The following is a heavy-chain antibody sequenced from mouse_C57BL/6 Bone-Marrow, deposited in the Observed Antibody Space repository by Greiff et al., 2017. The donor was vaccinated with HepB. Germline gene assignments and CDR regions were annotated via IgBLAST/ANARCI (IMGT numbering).Heavy chain of an antibody. D-gene: IGHD4-1*01. J-gene: IGHJ2*01. CDR3: ARRAELTGKDYFDY. V-gene: IGHV3-8*01. Sequence: EVKLMESGPGLAKPSQTLSLTCSVTGYSITSYYWNWIRKFPGNKLEYMGYISYSGSTYYNPSLKSRISITRDKSKNQYYLQLNSVTTEDTATYYCARRAELTGKDYFDYWGQGTTLTVSS. CDR1: GYSITSYY. CDR2: ISYSGST.